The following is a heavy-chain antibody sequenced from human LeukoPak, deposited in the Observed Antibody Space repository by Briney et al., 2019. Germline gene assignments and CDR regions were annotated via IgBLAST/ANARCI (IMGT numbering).Heavy chain of an antibody. V-gene: IGHV5-51*01. CDR3: ARHQSAARFDP. Sequence: GEPLKISCKGSGYSFTSYWIGWVRQMPGKGLEWMGIIYPGDSDTRDSPSFQGQVTISADKSISTAYLQWSSLKASDTAMYYCARHQSAARFDPWGQGTLVTVSS. CDR1: GYSFTSYW. D-gene: IGHD2-15*01. J-gene: IGHJ5*02. CDR2: IYPGDSDT.